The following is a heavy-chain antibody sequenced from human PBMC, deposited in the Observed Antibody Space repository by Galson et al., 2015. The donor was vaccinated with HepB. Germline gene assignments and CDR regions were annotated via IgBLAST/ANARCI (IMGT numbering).Heavy chain of an antibody. J-gene: IGHJ5*02. CDR1: ECNFASYW. CDR2: IDPKNSYT. D-gene: IGHD3-10*01. V-gene: IGHV5-10-1*01. Sequence: SGAEVKQPGESLRNSCKVSECNFASYWISWVRQMPGKGLEWMAMIDPKNSYTPYSPSFQGHVTLSVDKSITTAYLQLSSLKASDTAIYYCARHGDFLNWFDPWGQGTLVTVSS. CDR3: ARHGDFLNWFDP.